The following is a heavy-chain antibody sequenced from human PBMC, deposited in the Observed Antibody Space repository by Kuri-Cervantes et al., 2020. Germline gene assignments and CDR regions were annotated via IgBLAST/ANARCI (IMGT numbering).Heavy chain of an antibody. Sequence: SGPTLVKPTQTLTLTCTFSGFSLSTSGVGVGWIRQPPGKALEWLALIYWDDDRRYGPSLKSRLTITKDTSKNQVVLTMINMDPVDTATYYCAHRPSCYCSGGSCSPLWAFDIWGQGTMVTVSS. D-gene: IGHD2-15*01. J-gene: IGHJ3*02. CDR3: AHRPSCYCSGGSCSPLWAFDI. CDR1: GFSLSTSGVG. V-gene: IGHV2-5*05. CDR2: IYWDDDR.